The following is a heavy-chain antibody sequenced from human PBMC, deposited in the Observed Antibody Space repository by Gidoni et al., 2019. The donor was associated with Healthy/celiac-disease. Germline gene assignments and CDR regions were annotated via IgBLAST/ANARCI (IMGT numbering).Heavy chain of an antibody. J-gene: IGHJ4*02. Sequence: QVQLVQSGAEVTKPGSSVKVSCTASGGTFSSYAISWVRQAPGQGLERMGGIIPIFGTANYAQKFQGRVTITADESTSTAYMELSSLRSEDTAVYYCARDGSTRAFDYWGQGTLVTVSS. CDR3: ARDGSTRAFDY. D-gene: IGHD2-2*01. CDR2: IIPIFGTA. V-gene: IGHV1-69*01. CDR1: GGTFSSYA.